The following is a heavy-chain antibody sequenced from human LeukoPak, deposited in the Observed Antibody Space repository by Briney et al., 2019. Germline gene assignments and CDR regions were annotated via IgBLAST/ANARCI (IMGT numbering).Heavy chain of an antibody. CDR2: IYYSGST. CDR1: GGSISSGDYY. CDR3: ARDQEYSSSHISDAFDI. D-gene: IGHD6-13*01. J-gene: IGHJ3*02. Sequence: SQTLSLTCTVSGGSISSGDYYWGWIRQPPGKGLEWIGYIYYSGSTYYNPSLKSRVTISVDTSKNQFSLKLSSVTAADTAVYYCARDQEYSSSHISDAFDIWGQGTMVTVSS. V-gene: IGHV4-30-4*01.